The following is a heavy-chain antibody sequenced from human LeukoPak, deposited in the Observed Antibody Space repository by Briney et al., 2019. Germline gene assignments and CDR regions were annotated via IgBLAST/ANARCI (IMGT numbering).Heavy chain of an antibody. CDR3: QKDIRPFDP. Sequence: GGSLRLSCAASGFTFRNFPMSWIRQAPGKGLEWVSGLSGGGAKTFYAPSVKGRFTISRGDSNSTVFLHMKILRVEDTAMYYCQKDIRPFDPWGQGTLVIVSS. V-gene: IGHV3-23*01. CDR2: LSGGGAKT. D-gene: IGHD2-21*01. CDR1: GFTFRNFP. J-gene: IGHJ5*02.